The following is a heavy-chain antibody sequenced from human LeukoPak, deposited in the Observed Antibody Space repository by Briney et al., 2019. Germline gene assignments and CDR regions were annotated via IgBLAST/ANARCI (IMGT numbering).Heavy chain of an antibody. CDR3: ARLTSVLVV. J-gene: IGHJ4*02. V-gene: IGHV3-30-3*01. CDR2: ISYDGSNK. D-gene: IGHD6-6*01. Sequence: GGSLRLSCAASGFTFSSYAVHWVHQAPGKGLEWVAVISYDGSNKYYADSVKGRFTISRDNSKNTLYLQMNSLRAEDTAVYYCARLTSVLVVWGQGTLVTISS. CDR1: GFTFSSYA.